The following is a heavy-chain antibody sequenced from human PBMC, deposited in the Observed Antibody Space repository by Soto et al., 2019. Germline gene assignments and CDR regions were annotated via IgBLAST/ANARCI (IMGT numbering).Heavy chain of an antibody. CDR3: ARHSRGAVAGPANFDL. D-gene: IGHD6-19*01. CDR1: GGSISSSSYY. J-gene: IGHJ2*01. V-gene: IGHV4-39*01. Sequence: QLQLQESGPGLVKPSETLSLTCTVSGGSISSSSYYWGWIRQPPGKGLEWIGSIYYSGSTYYNPSLTSHVTIPEDTSNNPFATKLSSVTAADTAVYSSARHSRGAVAGPANFDLWGSGTLVTVSS. CDR2: IYYSGST.